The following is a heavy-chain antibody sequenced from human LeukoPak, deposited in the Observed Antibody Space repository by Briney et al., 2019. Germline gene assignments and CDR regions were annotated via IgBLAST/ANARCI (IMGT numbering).Heavy chain of an antibody. CDR1: GFTFSSYA. V-gene: IGHV3-53*01. CDR2: IYSGGST. CDR3: ARDARTYYYDSSRAFDI. Sequence: GGSLRLSCAASGFTFSSYAMSWVRQAPGKGLEWVSVIYSGGSTYYADSVKGRFTISRDNSKNTLYLQMNRLRAEDTAVYYCARDARTYYYDSSRAFDIWGQGTMVTVSS. J-gene: IGHJ3*02. D-gene: IGHD3-22*01.